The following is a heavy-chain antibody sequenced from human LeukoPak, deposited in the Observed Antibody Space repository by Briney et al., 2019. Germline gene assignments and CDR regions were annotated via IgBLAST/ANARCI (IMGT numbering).Heavy chain of an antibody. CDR3: AKESVAGTIFYYYYYGMDV. CDR1: GFTFSSYS. V-gene: IGHV3-21*04. D-gene: IGHD6-19*01. CDR2: ISSSSSYI. Sequence: PGGSLRLSCAASGFTFSSYSMNWVRQAPGKGLEWVSFISSSSSYIYYADSVKGRFTISRDNSKNTLYLQMNSLRAEDTAVYYCAKESVAGTIFYYYYYGMDVWGQGTTVTVSS. J-gene: IGHJ6*02.